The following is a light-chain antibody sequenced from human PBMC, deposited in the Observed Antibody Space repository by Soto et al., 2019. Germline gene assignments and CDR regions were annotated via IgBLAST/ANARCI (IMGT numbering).Light chain of an antibody. V-gene: IGKV3-11*01. CDR2: DAS. Sequence: EIVLTQSPATLSLSPGERATLSCRASQSVSSYLAWYQQKPGQAPRLLIYDASNRATGIPARFSGSGSGTDFTLTISSLDPEDFAVYYCQQRSNWSTFTFDPGTNVD. J-gene: IGKJ3*01. CDR1: QSVSSY. CDR3: QQRSNWSTFT.